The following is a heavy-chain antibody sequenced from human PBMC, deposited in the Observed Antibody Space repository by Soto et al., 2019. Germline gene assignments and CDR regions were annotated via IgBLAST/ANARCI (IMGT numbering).Heavy chain of an antibody. CDR2: IYYSGTN. CDR3: ANLAYSDYST. D-gene: IGHD5-12*01. J-gene: IGHJ4*02. V-gene: IGHV4-39*01. CDR1: GGSIKGGGYY. Sequence: KPSETLSLTCTVSGGSIKGGGYYWGWIRQPPGKGLEWLATIYYSGTNYYNPSLKSRLPISLDTSRNLFSLDRTSVTAADTAFYYCANLAYSDYSTWGQGTLVTVSS.